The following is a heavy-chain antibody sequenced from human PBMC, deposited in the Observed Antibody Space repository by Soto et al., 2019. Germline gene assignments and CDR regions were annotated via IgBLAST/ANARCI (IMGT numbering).Heavy chain of an antibody. V-gene: IGHV4-31*03. Sequence: PSETLSLTCTVSGGSISSGGYYWSWIRQHPGKGLEWIGYIYYSGSTYYNPSLKSRVTISVDTSKNQFSLKLSSVTAADTAVYYCARMNSGTYGSGSPQSWFDPWGQGTLVTVSS. CDR3: ARMNSGTYGSGSPQSWFDP. J-gene: IGHJ5*02. CDR2: IYYSGST. D-gene: IGHD3-10*01. CDR1: GGSISSGGYY.